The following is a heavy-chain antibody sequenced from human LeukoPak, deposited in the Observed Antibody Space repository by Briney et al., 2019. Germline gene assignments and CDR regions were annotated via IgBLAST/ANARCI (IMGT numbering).Heavy chain of an antibody. CDR2: IHHSGST. CDR1: GYFISSGYY. J-gene: IGHJ6*03. D-gene: IGHD3-10*01. Sequence: NPSETLSLTCTVSGYFISSGYYWGWIRQPPGKGLQWIGSIHHSGSTYYNPSLKSRVTISVDTSKNQFSLKLSSVTAADTAVYYCARVFDSGSQAYFYYMDVWGKGTTVTISS. CDR3: ARVFDSGSQAYFYYMDV. V-gene: IGHV4-38-2*02.